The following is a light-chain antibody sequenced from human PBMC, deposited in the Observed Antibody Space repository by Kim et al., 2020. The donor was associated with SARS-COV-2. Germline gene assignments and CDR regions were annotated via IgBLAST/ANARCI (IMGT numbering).Light chain of an antibody. Sequence: ALGQTDRITCQGDSPRSYYASWYQQKPGQAPVLVIYGKNNRPSGIPDRFSGSSSGNTASLTITGAQAEDEADYYCNSRDSSGNHWVFGGGTQLTVL. CDR2: GKN. J-gene: IGLJ3*02. CDR3: NSRDSSGNHWV. V-gene: IGLV3-19*01. CDR1: SPRSYY.